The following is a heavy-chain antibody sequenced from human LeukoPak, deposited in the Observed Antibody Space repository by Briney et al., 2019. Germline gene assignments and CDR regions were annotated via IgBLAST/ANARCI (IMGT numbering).Heavy chain of an antibody. CDR1: GYSISSGYF. D-gene: IGHD3-9*01. CDR2: IYHTGAT. V-gene: IGHV4-38-2*02. Sequence: SETLSLNCAVSGYSISSGYFGVWIRQPPGKGLEWIGSIYHTGATYYNPSLRSPVTISVDTSKNQFSLEVNSVTAADTAVYYCARDLGLTISANWFDPWGQGTLVTVSS. CDR3: ARDLGLTISANWFDP. J-gene: IGHJ5*02.